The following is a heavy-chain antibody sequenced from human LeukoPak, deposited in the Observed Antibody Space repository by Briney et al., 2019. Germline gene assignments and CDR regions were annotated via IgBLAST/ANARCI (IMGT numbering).Heavy chain of an antibody. CDR3: ARWSSGYYDAFDI. CDR1: DGSINSFY. J-gene: IGHJ3*02. V-gene: IGHV4-59*01. Sequence: SETLSLTCTVSDGSINSFYWSWIRQPPGKGLEWIGYIYYSGSTNYNPSLKSRVTISVDTSKNQFSLNLSSVTAADTAVYYCARWSSGYYDAFDIWGQGTMVTLSS. D-gene: IGHD3-22*01. CDR2: IYYSGST.